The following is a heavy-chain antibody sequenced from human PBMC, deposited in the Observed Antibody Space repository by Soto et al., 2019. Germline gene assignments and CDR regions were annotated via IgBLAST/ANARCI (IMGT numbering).Heavy chain of an antibody. D-gene: IGHD3-22*01. Sequence: PGESLKISCKVSGYSFTSYWIGWVRQMPGKGLEWMGIIYPGDSDTRYSPSFQGQVTISADKSISTAYLQWSSLKASDTAMYYCERRRPFYYYDSSGYFPPAYAFDIWGQGTMVTVSS. CDR1: GYSFTSYW. CDR2: IYPGDSDT. J-gene: IGHJ3*02. CDR3: ERRRPFYYYDSSGYFPPAYAFDI. V-gene: IGHV5-51*01.